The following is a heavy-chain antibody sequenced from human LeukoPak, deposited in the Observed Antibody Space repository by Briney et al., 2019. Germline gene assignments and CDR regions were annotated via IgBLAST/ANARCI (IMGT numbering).Heavy chain of an antibody. D-gene: IGHD4-23*01. CDR3: ARVRVKDRDY. V-gene: IGHV3-48*01. Sequence: GGSLRLSCAASGFTFSSYSMNWVRQAPGKGLEWVSYISSSSSTIYYADSVKGRFTISRDNAKNSLYLQMNSLRAEDTAVYYCARVRVKDRDYWGQGTLVTVSS. J-gene: IGHJ4*02. CDR2: ISSSSSTI. CDR1: GFTFSSYS.